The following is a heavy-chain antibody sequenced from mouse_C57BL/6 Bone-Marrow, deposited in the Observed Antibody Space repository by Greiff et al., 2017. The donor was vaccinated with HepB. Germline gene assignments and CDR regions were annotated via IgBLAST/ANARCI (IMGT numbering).Heavy chain of an antibody. CDR3: ARDQDTTVVALDY. CDR2: ISDGGSYT. Sequence: EVMLVESGGGLVKPGGSLKLSCAASGFTFSSYAMSWVRQTPEKRLEWVATISDGGSYTYYPDNVKGRFTISRDNAKNNLYLQMSHLKSEDTAMYYCARDQDTTVVALDYWGQGTTLTVSS. CDR1: GFTFSSYA. D-gene: IGHD1-1*01. J-gene: IGHJ2*01. V-gene: IGHV5-4*01.